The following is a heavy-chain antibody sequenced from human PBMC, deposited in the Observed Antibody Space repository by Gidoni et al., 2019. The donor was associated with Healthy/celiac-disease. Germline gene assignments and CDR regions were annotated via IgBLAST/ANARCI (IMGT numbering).Heavy chain of an antibody. V-gene: IGHV4-30-2*01. CDR2: IYHSGST. D-gene: IGHD3-3*01. CDR1: GGSISSGCYY. J-gene: IGHJ4*02. Sequence: QLQLQESGSGLVKPSQTLSLTCAVSGGSISSGCYYWSWIRQPPGKGLEWIGYIYHSGSTYYNPSLKSRVTIAVDRSKNQFSLKLSSVTAADTAVYYCARLTIFGVVTFDYWGQGTLVTVSS. CDR3: ARLTIFGVVTFDY.